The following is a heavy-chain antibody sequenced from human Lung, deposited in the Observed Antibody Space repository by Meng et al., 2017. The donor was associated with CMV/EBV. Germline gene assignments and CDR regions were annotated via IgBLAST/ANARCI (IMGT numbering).Heavy chain of an antibody. CDR3: ARATRNQLRSDN. V-gene: IGHV1-8*01. J-gene: IGHJ4*02. D-gene: IGHD2-2*01. Sequence: ASVXVSCKASGYTFTSYDISWARQATGQGLEWMGWMNPESGNTGYARKFRGRVTFTRSTSITTAYMELTSLRSEDTAVYYCARATRNQLRSDNWGQGALVTVSS. CDR1: GYTFTSYD. CDR2: MNPESGNT.